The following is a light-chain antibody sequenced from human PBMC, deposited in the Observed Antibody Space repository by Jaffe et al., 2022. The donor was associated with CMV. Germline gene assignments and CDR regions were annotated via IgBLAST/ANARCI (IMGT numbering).Light chain of an antibody. CDR2: LAS. CDR1: QSVNNW. J-gene: IGKJ1*01. Sequence: DIQMTQSPSTLSASVGDRVTITCRASQSVNNWLAWYQQTPGEAPKLLIYLASRLETGVPSRFSGSASGTEFSLTISGLQPDDFATYYCQQYNTYPWTFGQGTKVEIK. CDR3: QQYNTYPWT. V-gene: IGKV1-5*03.